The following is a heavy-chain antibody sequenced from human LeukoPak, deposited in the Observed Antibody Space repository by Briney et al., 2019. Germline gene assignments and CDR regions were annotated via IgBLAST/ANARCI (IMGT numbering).Heavy chain of an antibody. CDR3: AKDFPDDYGDYSATDC. Sequence: GGSLRLSCAASGFTFGTYWMSWVRQAPGKGLEWVANINQHGSEKYYLDSVKGRFTISRDNTKNSLYLQMNSLRAEDTAVYYCAKDFPDDYGDYSATDCWGQGTLVTVSS. CDR2: INQHGSEK. D-gene: IGHD4-17*01. CDR1: GFTFGTYW. J-gene: IGHJ4*02. V-gene: IGHV3-7*03.